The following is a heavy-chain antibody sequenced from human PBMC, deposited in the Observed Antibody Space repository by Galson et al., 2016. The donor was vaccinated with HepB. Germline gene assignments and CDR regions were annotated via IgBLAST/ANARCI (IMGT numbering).Heavy chain of an antibody. J-gene: IGHJ6*02. CDR2: ISTSSWSI. CDR1: GFTFRNYG. D-gene: IGHD1-26*01. V-gene: IGHV3-48*02. Sequence: SLRLSCAASGFTFRNYGMNWVRQAPGKGLEWVSYISTSSWSIYYADSVKGRFTISRDNAKDSLYLQMNSLRDEDTAVYYCARELMGSKEYYYYGMDVWGQGTTVTVSS. CDR3: ARELMGSKEYYYYGMDV.